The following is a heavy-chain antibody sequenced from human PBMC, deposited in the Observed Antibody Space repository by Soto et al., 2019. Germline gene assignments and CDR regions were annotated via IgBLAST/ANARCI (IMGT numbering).Heavy chain of an antibody. V-gene: IGHV2-70*01. CDR1: GFSLSTSGMC. J-gene: IGHJ3*02. CDR2: IDWYDDK. D-gene: IGHD2-21*02. CDR3: ARKSGKRVTGSAFDI. Sequence: AXGPTLVNPTQSLTLTCTFSGFSLSTSGMCVSWIRQPPGKALEWLALIDWYDDKYYSTSLKTRLTISKDTSKNQVVLTMTNMDPVETATYYCARKSGKRVTGSAFDIWGQGTMVTASS.